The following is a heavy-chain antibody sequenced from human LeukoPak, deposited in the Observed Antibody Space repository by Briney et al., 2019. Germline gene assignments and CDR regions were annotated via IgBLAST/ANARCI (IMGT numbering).Heavy chain of an antibody. D-gene: IGHD3-22*01. CDR2: IYYSGST. J-gene: IGHJ5*02. V-gene: IGHV4-59*01. CDR1: GGSISSYY. Sequence: SETLSLTCTVSGGSISSYYWSWIRQPPGEGLEWIGYIYYSGSTNYNPSVKSRVTISVHTSKNQFSLKLSSVTVADTAVYYCARWRHYYDSSGYYPPSGRYNWFDPWGQGTLVTVSS. CDR3: ARWRHYYDSSGYYPPSGRYNWFDP.